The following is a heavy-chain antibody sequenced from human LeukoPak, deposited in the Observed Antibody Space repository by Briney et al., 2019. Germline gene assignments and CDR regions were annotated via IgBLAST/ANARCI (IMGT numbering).Heavy chain of an antibody. J-gene: IGHJ4*02. D-gene: IGHD3-10*01. CDR1: GGSISSGDYY. CDR3: ASNYGSGSYHYFDY. Sequence: SQTLSLTCTVSGGSISSGDYYWSRIRQPPGKGLEWIGYIYYSGSTYYNPSLKSRVTMSVDTSKNQFSLKMSSVTAADTAVYYCASNYGSGSYHYFDYWGQGTLVTVSS. CDR2: IYYSGST. V-gene: IGHV4-30-4*01.